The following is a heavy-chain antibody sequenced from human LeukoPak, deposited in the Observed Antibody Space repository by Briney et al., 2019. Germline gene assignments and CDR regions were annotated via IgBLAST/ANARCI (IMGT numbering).Heavy chain of an antibody. D-gene: IGHD6-6*01. CDR3: ARRGISSSLTPALDY. V-gene: IGHV4-59*08. Sequence: PSETLSLTCTVSGGSISNYYWNWIRQPPGKGLEWVGYIYYTGNTNYNPSLKSRVTISVDTSKHQFSLKLSSVTAADTAVYYCARRGISSSLTPALDYWGQGTLVTVSS. CDR2: IYYTGNT. J-gene: IGHJ4*02. CDR1: GGSISNYY.